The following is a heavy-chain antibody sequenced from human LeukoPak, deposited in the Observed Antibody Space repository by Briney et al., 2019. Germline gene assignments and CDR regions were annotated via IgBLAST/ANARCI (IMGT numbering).Heavy chain of an antibody. CDR2: ISAYNGNT. CDR1: GGTFSSYA. D-gene: IGHD4-23*01. CDR3: ARAATVASWFDP. V-gene: IGHV1-18*01. J-gene: IGHJ5*02. Sequence: GASVKVSCKASGGTFSSYAISWVRQAPGQGLEWMGWISAYNGNTNYAQKLQGRVTMTTDTSTSTAYMELRSLRSDDTAVYYCARAATVASWFDPWGQGTLVTVSS.